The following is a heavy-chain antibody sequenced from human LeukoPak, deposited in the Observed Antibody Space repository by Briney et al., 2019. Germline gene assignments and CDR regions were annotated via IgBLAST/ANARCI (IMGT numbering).Heavy chain of an antibody. J-gene: IGHJ6*02. CDR2: ISYDGSNK. Sequence: GGSLRLSCAASGFTFSSYAMHWVRQAPGKGLEWVAVISYDGSNKYYADSVKGRFTISRDNSKNTLYLQMNSLRAEDTAVYYCARDLSGSYYNGDRGYYYYGMDVWGQGTTVTVSS. D-gene: IGHD3-10*01. V-gene: IGHV3-30*04. CDR3: ARDLSGSYYNGDRGYYYYGMDV. CDR1: GFTFSSYA.